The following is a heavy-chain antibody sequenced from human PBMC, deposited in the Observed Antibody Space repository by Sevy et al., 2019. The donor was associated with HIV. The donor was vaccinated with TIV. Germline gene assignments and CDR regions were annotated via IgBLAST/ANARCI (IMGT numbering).Heavy chain of an antibody. CDR2: IFASGST. CDR1: GGSISSHY. D-gene: IGHD4-17*01. J-gene: IGHJ4*02. Sequence: SETLSLTCTVSGGSISSHYWSWIRQPAGKGLEWIGRIFASGSTNYNPPLKSRDSMSIDTSKKQFSLKLTSVTAADTAVYYCARVHGDYTYFDYWGQGTLVTVSS. CDR3: ARVHGDYTYFDY. V-gene: IGHV4-4*07.